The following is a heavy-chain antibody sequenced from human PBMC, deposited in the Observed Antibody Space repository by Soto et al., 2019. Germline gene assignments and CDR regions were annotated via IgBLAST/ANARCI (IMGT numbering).Heavy chain of an antibody. CDR1: GFTFSSYG. D-gene: IGHD3-22*01. Sequence: GGSLRLSCAASGFTFSSYGMHWVRQAPGKGLEWVAVIWYDGSEKYYVDSVKGRFTISRDNAKNSLYLQMNSLRAEDTAVYYCAGSPPTYYYDSSGYYGYWGQGTLVTVSS. CDR2: IWYDGSEK. V-gene: IGHV3-33*03. CDR3: AGSPPTYYYDSSGYYGY. J-gene: IGHJ4*02.